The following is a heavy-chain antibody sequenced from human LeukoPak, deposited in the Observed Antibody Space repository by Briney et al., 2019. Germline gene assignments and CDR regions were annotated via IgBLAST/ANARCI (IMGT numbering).Heavy chain of an antibody. CDR1: GFTFSSYA. J-gene: IGHJ6*04. CDR3: ARDLASSDV. Sequence: GGFLRLSCAASGFTFSSYAMSWVRQAPGKGLEWVSGINWNGGRTGYAGSVKGRFTISRDNAKNSLYLQMNSLRAEDTALYYCARDLASSDVWGKGTTVTVSS. D-gene: IGHD3-16*01. CDR2: INWNGGRT. V-gene: IGHV3-20*04.